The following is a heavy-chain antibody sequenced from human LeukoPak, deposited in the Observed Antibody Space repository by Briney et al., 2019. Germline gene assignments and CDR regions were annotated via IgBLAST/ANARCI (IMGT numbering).Heavy chain of an antibody. CDR2: ISYDGNNK. J-gene: IGHJ6*02. D-gene: IGHD3-16*01. CDR3: TGGSRDSVYYYGMDV. CDR1: GFTFNNYA. V-gene: IGHV3-30*14. Sequence: GGSLRLSCVASGFTFNNYAFHWVRQAPGKGLECVAAISYDGNNKYYADSMMGRSTISRDNSKNTLYLQMNSLRAEDAAVYYCTGGSRDSVYYYGMDVWGQGTTVSVSS.